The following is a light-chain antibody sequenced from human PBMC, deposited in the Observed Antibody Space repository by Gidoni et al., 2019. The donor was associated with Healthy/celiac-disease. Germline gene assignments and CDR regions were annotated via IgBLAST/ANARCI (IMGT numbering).Light chain of an antibody. CDR2: AAS. Sequence: AIRMTQSPSSFSASTGDRVTITCRASQGISSYLSWYQQKPGKAPKLLIYAASTLQSGVPSRFSGRGSGTDFTLTSSCLQSEDFATYYCQQYYSYPRTFGQGTKVEIK. J-gene: IGKJ1*01. CDR1: QGISSY. CDR3: QQYYSYPRT. V-gene: IGKV1-8*01.